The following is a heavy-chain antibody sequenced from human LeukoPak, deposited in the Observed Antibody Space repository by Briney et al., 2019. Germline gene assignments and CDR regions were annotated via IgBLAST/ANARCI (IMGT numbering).Heavy chain of an antibody. CDR3: ARVFDSGSQAYFYYMDV. CDR2: INPSGSST. V-gene: IGHV1-46*01. CDR1: GYSFTSHY. Sequence: ASVKVSCKASGYSFTSHYMHWVRQAPGQGLEWMGLINPSGSSTLYAQKFQGRVTMTRDMSTTTDYMELSSLRSEDTAVYYCARVFDSGSQAYFYYMDVWGKGTTVTISS. J-gene: IGHJ6*03. D-gene: IGHD3-10*01.